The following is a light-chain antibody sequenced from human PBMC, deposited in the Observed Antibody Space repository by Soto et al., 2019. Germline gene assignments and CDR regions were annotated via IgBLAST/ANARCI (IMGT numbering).Light chain of an antibody. V-gene: IGLV1-44*01. CDR3: AAWDDSLNGVV. Sequence: QSAVTQPPSASGTPGQRVTISCSGSSSNIGSNTANWFRQLPGTAPEPLIYNNNQRPSGVPDRFSGSKSGTSASLAISGLQSDDEADYYCAAWDDSLNGVVFGGGTKVTVL. J-gene: IGLJ2*01. CDR2: NNN. CDR1: SSNIGSNT.